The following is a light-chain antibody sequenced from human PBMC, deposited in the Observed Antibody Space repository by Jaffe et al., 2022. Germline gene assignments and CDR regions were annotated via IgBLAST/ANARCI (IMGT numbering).Light chain of an antibody. CDR1: QSVLYSSNNKNY. J-gene: IGKJ1*01. V-gene: IGKV4-1*01. CDR3: QQYYSTPRT. Sequence: DIVMTQSPDSLAVSLGERATINCKSSQSVLYSSNNKNYLAWYQHKPGQPPKLVIYWASTRESGVPDRFSGSGSGTDFTLTISSLQAEDVAVYYCQQYYSTPRTFGQGTKVEIK. CDR2: WAS.